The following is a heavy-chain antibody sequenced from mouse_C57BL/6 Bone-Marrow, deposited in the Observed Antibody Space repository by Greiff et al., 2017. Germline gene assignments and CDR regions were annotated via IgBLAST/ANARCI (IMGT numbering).Heavy chain of an antibody. CDR1: GYAFSSSW. CDR2: IYPGDGDT. Sequence: VKLMESGPELVKPGASVKISCKASGYAFSSSWMNWVKQRPGKGLEWIGRIYPGDGDTNYNGKFKGKATLTADKSSSTAYMQLSSLTSEDSAVYFCARRDYDYPLYYFDYWGQGTTLTVSS. J-gene: IGHJ2*01. V-gene: IGHV1-82*01. CDR3: ARRDYDYPLYYFDY. D-gene: IGHD2-4*01.